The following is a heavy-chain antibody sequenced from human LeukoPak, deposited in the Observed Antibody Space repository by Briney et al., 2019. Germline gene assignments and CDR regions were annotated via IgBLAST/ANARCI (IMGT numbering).Heavy chain of an antibody. CDR2: ISGSGGST. D-gene: IGHD6-13*01. CDR3: AKGFTKTIAATDY. CDR1: GFTFSSNA. V-gene: IGHV3-23*01. Sequence: WGSLRLSCAASGFTFSSNAMSWVRQAPGKGLEWVSAISGSGGSTYYADSVKGRFTISRDNSKNTLYLQMNSLRAEDTAVYYCAKGFTKTIAATDYWGQGTLVTVSS. J-gene: IGHJ4*02.